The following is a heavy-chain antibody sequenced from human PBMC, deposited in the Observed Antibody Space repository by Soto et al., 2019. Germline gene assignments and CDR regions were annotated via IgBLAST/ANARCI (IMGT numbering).Heavy chain of an antibody. V-gene: IGHV3-21*01. CDR3: AREVVTMVRGVIITGYYGMGV. J-gene: IGHJ6*02. CDR2: ISSRSSDI. CDR1: GLTFSSYS. Sequence: PGGSLRLSCAASGLTFSSYSMNWVRQAPGKRLEWVSSISSRSSDIYYADSVKGRFTISRDNAKKLLYLQMTSLRAEDTAVYYCAREVVTMVRGVIITGYYGMGVWGQGTTVTVSS. D-gene: IGHD3-10*01.